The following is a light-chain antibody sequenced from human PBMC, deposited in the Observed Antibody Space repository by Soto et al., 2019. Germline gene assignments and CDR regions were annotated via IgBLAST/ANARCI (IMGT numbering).Light chain of an antibody. CDR3: QSYGSSPSANFV. CDR2: EVN. Sequence: QSVLTQPPSASGSPGQSVAISCTGTSSDVGGYNYVSWYQQHPGKAPKLMIYEVNKRPSGVPDRFSGSKSGNTASLTVSGLQAEDEADYYCQSYGSSPSANFVFGTGTKVTAL. J-gene: IGLJ1*01. CDR1: SSDVGGYNY. V-gene: IGLV2-8*01.